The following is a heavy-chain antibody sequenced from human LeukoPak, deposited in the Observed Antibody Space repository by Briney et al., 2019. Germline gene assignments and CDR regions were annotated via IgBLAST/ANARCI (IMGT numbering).Heavy chain of an antibody. Sequence: GGSLRLSCVASGFTFSSYAMSWVRQAPGKGLEWVSAISGSGGSTYYADSVKGRFAISRDNSKNTLYLQMNSLRAEDTAVYYCAKVDDYVWGSYRSFDYWGQGTQVTVSS. D-gene: IGHD3-16*02. CDR2: ISGSGGST. V-gene: IGHV3-23*01. J-gene: IGHJ4*02. CDR3: AKVDDYVWGSYRSFDY. CDR1: GFTFSSYA.